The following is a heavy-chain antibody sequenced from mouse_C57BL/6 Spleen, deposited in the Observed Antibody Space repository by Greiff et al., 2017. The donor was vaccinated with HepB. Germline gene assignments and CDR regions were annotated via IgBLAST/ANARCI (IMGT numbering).Heavy chain of an antibody. CDR2: IDPSDSYT. CDR1: GYTFTSYW. D-gene: IGHD1-1*01. V-gene: IGHV1-59*01. CDR3: ATTVVATKYFDV. J-gene: IGHJ1*03. Sequence: QVQLQQSGAELVRPGTSVKLSCKASGYTFTSYWMHWVKQRPGQGLEWIGVIDPSDSYTNYNQKFKGKATLTVDTSSSTAYMQLSSLTSEDSAVYYCATTVVATKYFDVWGTGTTVTVSS.